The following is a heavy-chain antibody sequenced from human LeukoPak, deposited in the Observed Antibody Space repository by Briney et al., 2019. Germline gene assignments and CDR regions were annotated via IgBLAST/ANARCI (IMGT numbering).Heavy chain of an antibody. J-gene: IGHJ4*02. Sequence: GESLKISCQTSGYTFTSHWISWVRQMPGKGLECMGIIYPGDSDTRYSPSFQGQVTISADKSISTAYLQWSSLKASDTAMYYCARQAIVGATNFDCWGQGTLVTVSS. CDR2: IYPGDSDT. D-gene: IGHD1-26*01. CDR1: GYTFTSHW. V-gene: IGHV5-51*01. CDR3: ARQAIVGATNFDC.